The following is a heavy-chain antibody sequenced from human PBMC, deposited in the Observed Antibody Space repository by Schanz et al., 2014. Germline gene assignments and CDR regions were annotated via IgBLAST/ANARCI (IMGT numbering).Heavy chain of an antibody. D-gene: IGHD5-12*01. J-gene: IGHJ3*01. CDR3: ARDGGRDGYNLAFDV. Sequence: EVQLVESGGGLIQPGGSLRLSCAVSGFTVNTNYMSWVRQAPGKGLEWISSMYINSGSTQYAGSVKGRFIISRDSSKNTLFLQMNSLRAEDTAVYFCARDGGRDGYNLAFDVWGQGTLVTVSS. V-gene: IGHV3-53*01. CDR2: MYINSGST. CDR1: GFTVNTNY.